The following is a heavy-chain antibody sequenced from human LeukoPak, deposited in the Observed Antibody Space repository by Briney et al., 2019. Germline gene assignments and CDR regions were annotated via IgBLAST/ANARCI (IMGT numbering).Heavy chain of an antibody. CDR1: GFTFSSYW. V-gene: IGHV3-74*01. CDR3: AKDSLRTSFSVS. D-gene: IGHD3-16*02. Sequence: GGSLRLSCAASGFTFSSYWMHWVRQAPGKGLVWVSRINSDGSSTSYADSVKGRFTISRDNSKNTLYLQINSLRADDTAVYYCAKDSLRTSFSVSWGQGILVTVSS. CDR2: INSDGSST. J-gene: IGHJ4*02.